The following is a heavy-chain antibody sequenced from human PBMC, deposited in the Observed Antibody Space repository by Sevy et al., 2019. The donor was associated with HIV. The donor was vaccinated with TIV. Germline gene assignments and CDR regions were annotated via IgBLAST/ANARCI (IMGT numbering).Heavy chain of an antibody. V-gene: IGHV1-24*01. CDR2: FDPEDGET. Sequence: ASVKVSCKVSGYTLSELSMHWVRQAPGKGLEWMGSFDPEDGETIYAQTLQGRVTMTEDTSTDTAYMELSRLTSEDTAIYYCATVGLGYYGGASYYQGDWFDPWGQGTLVTVSS. CDR1: GYTLSELS. CDR3: ATVGLGYYGGASYYQGDWFDP. J-gene: IGHJ5*02. D-gene: IGHD2-15*01.